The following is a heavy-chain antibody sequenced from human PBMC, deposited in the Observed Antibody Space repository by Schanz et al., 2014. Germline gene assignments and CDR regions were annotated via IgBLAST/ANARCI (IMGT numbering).Heavy chain of an antibody. CDR3: ARESSNDIVLVPGAVFDH. CDR2: VPFDGSQK. J-gene: IGHJ4*02. Sequence: VQVVESGGGLVQPGGSLRLSCTASGFNSDDYAMHWVRQAPGKGLEWVAFVPFDGSQKFYADSVKGRFTISRDNSKNTVYLQMNSLRPGDTAVYYCARESSNDIVLVPGAVFDHWGQGILVTVSS. D-gene: IGHD2-2*01. CDR1: GFNSDDYA. V-gene: IGHV3-30*04.